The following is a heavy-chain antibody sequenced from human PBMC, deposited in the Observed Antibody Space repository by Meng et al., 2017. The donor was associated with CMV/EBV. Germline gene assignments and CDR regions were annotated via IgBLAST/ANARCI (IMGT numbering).Heavy chain of an antibody. D-gene: IGHD3-3*01. Sequence: GSLRLSCAVYGGSFSGYYWSWIRQPPGKGLEWIGEINHSGSTNYNPSLKSRVTISVDTSKNQFSLKLSSVTAADTAVYYCARGRNDFWSGYGATIVGRWFDPWGQGTLVTVSS. V-gene: IGHV4-34*01. J-gene: IGHJ5*02. CDR1: GGSFSGYY. CDR2: INHSGST. CDR3: ARGRNDFWSGYGATIVGRWFDP.